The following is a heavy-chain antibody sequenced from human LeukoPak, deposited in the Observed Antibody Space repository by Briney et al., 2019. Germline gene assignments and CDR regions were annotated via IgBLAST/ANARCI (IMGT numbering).Heavy chain of an antibody. CDR1: VGTFSGYA. CDR2: VIPIFGTA. V-gene: IGHV1-69*01. J-gene: IGHJ3*02. D-gene: IGHD3-3*01. Sequence: AVKVSCQASVGTFSGYAISWVRQAPGPGLEWMGGVIPIFGTANSAQKCQARVTITSEESSTTAYLAWSSAASEDPTEHCCTKGLHIYDFIVDRRRDAFDIWGQGTMVTVSS. CDR3: TKGLHIYDFIVDRRRDAFDI.